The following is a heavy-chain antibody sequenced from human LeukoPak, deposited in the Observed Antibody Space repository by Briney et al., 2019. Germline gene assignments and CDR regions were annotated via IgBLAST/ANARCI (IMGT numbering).Heavy chain of an antibody. CDR3: ATNLGIAVAGGAFDL. D-gene: IGHD6-19*01. J-gene: IGHJ3*01. V-gene: IGHV1-24*01. CDR2: FDPEDGKT. Sequence: ASVKVSCKVSSYSLTELSMHWVRQAPGKGLEWMGGFDPEDGKTIYAQRLQGRVTMTEDTSTDTAYMQLRSLISEDSAVYCCATNLGIAVAGGAFDLWGQGTVVTVSS. CDR1: SYSLTELS.